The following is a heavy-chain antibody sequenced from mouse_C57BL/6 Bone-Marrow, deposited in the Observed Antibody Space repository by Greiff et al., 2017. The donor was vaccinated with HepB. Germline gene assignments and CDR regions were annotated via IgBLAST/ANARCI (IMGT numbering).Heavy chain of an antibody. CDR2: IYPRDGST. D-gene: IGHD1-1*01. J-gene: IGHJ3*01. Sequence: VQLQQSDAELVKPGASVKISCKVSGYTFPDHTIHWMKQRPEQGLGWIGYIYPRDGSTKYNEKFKGKATLTADKSSSTAYMHLNSLTSEDSAVYFCAREGDYYYGSSYAWFAYWGQGTLVTVAA. V-gene: IGHV1-78*01. CDR1: GYTFPDHT. CDR3: AREGDYYYGSSYAWFAY.